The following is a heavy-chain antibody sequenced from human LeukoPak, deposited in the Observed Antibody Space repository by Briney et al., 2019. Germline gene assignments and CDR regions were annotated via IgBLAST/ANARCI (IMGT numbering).Heavy chain of an antibody. CDR3: ARRRYDASGYYPSRGRYFDY. J-gene: IGHJ4*02. CDR1: GGSFSGYY. D-gene: IGHD3-22*01. V-gene: IGHV4-34*01. Sequence: SETLSLTCAVYGGSFSGYYWSWIRQPPEKGLEWIGEINHSGSTNYNPSLKSRVTISVDTSKNQFSLMLSSVTAADTAVYYCARRRYDASGYYPSRGRYFDYWGQGTLATVSS. CDR2: INHSGST.